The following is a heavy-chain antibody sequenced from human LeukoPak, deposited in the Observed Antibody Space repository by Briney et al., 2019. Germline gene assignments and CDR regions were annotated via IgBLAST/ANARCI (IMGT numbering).Heavy chain of an antibody. CDR2: IYSDGQT. Sequence: GGSLRLSCAASGFTFSSSWMHWVRQAPGKGLEWVSVIYSDGQTYYADSVKGRFSISRDDSKNTLYLQMNNLKVEDTAVYYCTRYAGAAWGQGSLVTVSS. V-gene: IGHV3-66*01. CDR3: TRYAGAA. CDR1: GFTFSSSW. J-gene: IGHJ5*02. D-gene: IGHD3-10*01.